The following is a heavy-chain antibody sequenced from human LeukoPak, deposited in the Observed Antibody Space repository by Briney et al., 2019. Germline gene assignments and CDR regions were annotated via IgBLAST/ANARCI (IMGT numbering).Heavy chain of an antibody. CDR1: GYTFTGYY. V-gene: IGHV1-2*02. CDR3: ARAYGSGSYTDYSYYYYMDV. J-gene: IGHJ6*03. Sequence: SVKVSCKASGYTFTGYYMRWVRQAPGQGLGWMGWINPNGGGTNYAQKFQGRVTMTRDTSISTAYMELSRLRSDDTAVYYCARAYGSGSYTDYSYYYYMDVWGKGTTVTISS. CDR2: INPNGGGT. D-gene: IGHD3-10*01.